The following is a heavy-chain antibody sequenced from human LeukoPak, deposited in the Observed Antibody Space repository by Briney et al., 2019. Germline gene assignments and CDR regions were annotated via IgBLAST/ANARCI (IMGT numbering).Heavy chain of an antibody. Sequence: GGSLRLSCAASGFTLSAYGMHWVRQAPGKGLEWVAVIWYDGSKKYHADSVKGRFTISREDSENTLYLQMTSLRTEDTAVYYCARDLCSTTSCLDYRGQGTLVTVSS. J-gene: IGHJ4*02. CDR3: ARDLCSTTSCLDY. D-gene: IGHD2-2*01. CDR2: IWYDGSKK. CDR1: GFTLSAYG. V-gene: IGHV3-33*01.